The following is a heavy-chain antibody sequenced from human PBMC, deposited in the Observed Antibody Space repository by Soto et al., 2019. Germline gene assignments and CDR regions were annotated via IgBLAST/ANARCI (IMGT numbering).Heavy chain of an antibody. J-gene: IGHJ4*02. D-gene: IGHD3-22*01. CDR3: ASRRDYYDSSGSLG. CDR1: GGSISSSSYY. CDR2: IYYSGST. Sequence: SETLSLTCTVSGGSISSSSYYWGWIRQPPGKGLEWIGSIYYSGSTYYNPSLKSRVTISVDTSKNQFSLKLSSVTAADTAVYYCASRRDYYDSSGSLGWGQGTLVTVS. V-gene: IGHV4-39*01.